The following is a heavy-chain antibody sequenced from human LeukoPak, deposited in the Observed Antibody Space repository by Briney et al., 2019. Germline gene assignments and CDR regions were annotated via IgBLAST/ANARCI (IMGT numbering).Heavy chain of an antibody. CDR1: GFTFSNAW. J-gene: IGHJ4*02. V-gene: IGHV3-7*03. D-gene: IGHD5-24*01. Sequence: GGSLRLSCAASGFTFSNAWKSWVRLAPGKGLEWVANIKEDGTETYYVDSVKGRFTISRDNAKNSLYLQMNSLRVEDTAVYYCAKEGRSLQTYWGQGTLVTVSS. CDR2: IKEDGTET. CDR3: AKEGRSLQTY.